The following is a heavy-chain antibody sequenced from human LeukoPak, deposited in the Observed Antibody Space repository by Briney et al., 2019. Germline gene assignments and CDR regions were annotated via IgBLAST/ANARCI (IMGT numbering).Heavy chain of an antibody. D-gene: IGHD3-9*01. CDR2: IRYDGTIK. CDR3: ANGPHYNILTGYYKVRSHLDY. Sequence: GGSLRLSCAASSFSFSTYNMNWVRQAPGKGLEWVTFIRYDGTIKHYADSVKGRFAISRDNSKNTLYLQMNSLRAEDTAVYYCANGPHYNILTGYYKVRSHLDYWGQGTLVTVSS. CDR1: SFSFSTYN. J-gene: IGHJ4*02. V-gene: IGHV3-30*02.